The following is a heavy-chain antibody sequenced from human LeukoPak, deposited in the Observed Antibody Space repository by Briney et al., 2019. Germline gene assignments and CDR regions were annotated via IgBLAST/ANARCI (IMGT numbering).Heavy chain of an antibody. CDR1: GYTFTSYW. CDR2: IYPGDSDT. Sequence: GASLKISCKGFGYTFTSYWVGWVLHPPGKGLEWMGIIYPGDSDTRHSPSLQGQVTISADKSISTSYLQWSSLKARDTAMYYGTRQRDWVTDYWGQGSLVTVSS. D-gene: IGHD3/OR15-3a*01. V-gene: IGHV5-51*01. J-gene: IGHJ4*02. CDR3: TRQRDWVTDY.